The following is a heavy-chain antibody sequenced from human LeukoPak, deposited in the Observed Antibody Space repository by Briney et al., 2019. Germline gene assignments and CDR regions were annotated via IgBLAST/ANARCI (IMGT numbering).Heavy chain of an antibody. CDR3: ARLSYYGMDV. Sequence: SETLSLTCTVSGGSISSYYWSWIRQPPGKGLEWIGYIYYSGSTNYNPSLKSRVTISVDTSRTQFSLKLSSVTAADTAVYDCARLSYYGMDVWGQGTTVTASS. CDR1: GGSISSYY. J-gene: IGHJ6*02. CDR2: IYYSGST. V-gene: IGHV4-59*08.